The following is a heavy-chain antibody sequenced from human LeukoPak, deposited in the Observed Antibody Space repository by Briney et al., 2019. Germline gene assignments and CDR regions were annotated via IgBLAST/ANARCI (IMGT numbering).Heavy chain of an antibody. V-gene: IGHV4-31*03. Sequence: QPSQTLSLTCTVSGGSISSGGYYWSWIRQHPGKGLEWIGYIYYSGSTYYNPSLKSRVTISVDTSKNQFSLKLSSVTAADTAVYYCARGAGIYVWGSYRTPFDYWGQGTLVTVSS. J-gene: IGHJ4*02. CDR3: ARGAGIYVWGSYRTPFDY. CDR2: IYYSGST. D-gene: IGHD3-16*02. CDR1: GGSISSGGYY.